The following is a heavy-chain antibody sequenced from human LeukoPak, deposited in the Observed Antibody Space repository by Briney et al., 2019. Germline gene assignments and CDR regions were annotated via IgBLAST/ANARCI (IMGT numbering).Heavy chain of an antibody. V-gene: IGHV3-7*01. CDR2: IKEDGSDK. CDR3: AREPGFLVRGVYDAFDI. J-gene: IGHJ3*02. Sequence: GGSLRLSCAVSGFTFSSYWMSWVRQAPGKGLEWVANIKEDGSDKYYVDSVKGRFTISRDNAKNSLSLQMNSLRAEDTAVYYCAREPGFLVRGVYDAFDIWGQGTMVTVSS. D-gene: IGHD3-10*01. CDR1: GFTFSSYW.